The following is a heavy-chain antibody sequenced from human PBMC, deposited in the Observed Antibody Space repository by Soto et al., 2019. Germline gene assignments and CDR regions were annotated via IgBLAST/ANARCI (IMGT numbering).Heavy chain of an antibody. CDR3: ARREIQGPIDY. CDR1: GYSISSSNW. V-gene: IGHV4-28*01. D-gene: IGHD1-26*01. CDR2: IYYSGTT. Sequence: SETLSLTCAVSGYSISSSNWWGWIRQPPGKGLEWIVYIYYSGTTYYNPSLKSRVTMSVDTSKNQFSLKLTSVTAVDTAVYYCARREIQGPIDYWGQGTLVTVSX. J-gene: IGHJ4*02.